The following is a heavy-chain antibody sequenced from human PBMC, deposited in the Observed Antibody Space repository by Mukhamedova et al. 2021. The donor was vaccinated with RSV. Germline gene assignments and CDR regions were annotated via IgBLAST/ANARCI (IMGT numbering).Heavy chain of an antibody. CDR2: GNGNT. CDR3: ARTRITMVRGVIHTGYYFDY. J-gene: IGHJ4*02. V-gene: IGHV1-3*01. Sequence: GNGNTKYSQKFQGRVTITRDTSASTAYMELSSLRSEDTAVYYCARTRITMVRGVIHTGYYFDYWGQGTLVTVSS. D-gene: IGHD3-10*01.